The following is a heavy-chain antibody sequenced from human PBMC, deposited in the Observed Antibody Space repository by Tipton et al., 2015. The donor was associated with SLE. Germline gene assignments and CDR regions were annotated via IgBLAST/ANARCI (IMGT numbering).Heavy chain of an antibody. Sequence: TLSLTCTVSGASINSNFWSWIRQSPGKGLEWIGYIYSGGSTKYNPYFESRVTMSIDTSKNQFSLKVTSVTAADTAVYYCAAREKAITMVRGVIIPFDYWGQGTLVTVSS. CDR1: GASINSNF. D-gene: IGHD3-10*01. J-gene: IGHJ4*02. CDR3: AAREKAITMVRGVIIPFDY. CDR2: IYSGGST. V-gene: IGHV4-59*08.